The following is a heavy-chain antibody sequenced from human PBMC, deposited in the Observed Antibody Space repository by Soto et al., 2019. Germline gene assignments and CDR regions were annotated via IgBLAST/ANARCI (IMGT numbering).Heavy chain of an antibody. CDR1: GYTFTSYG. V-gene: IGHV1-18*01. Sequence: QVQLVQSGAEVKKPGASVKVSCKASGYTFTSYGISWVRQAPGQGLEWMGWISTYNGNTNYAQKLQGRVTMTTDTSTSTAYMELRSLRYDDTAVYYCASRGYVVGGVDDAFDIWGQGTMVTVSS. J-gene: IGHJ3*02. CDR3: ASRGYVVGGVDDAFDI. D-gene: IGHD2-15*01. CDR2: ISTYNGNT.